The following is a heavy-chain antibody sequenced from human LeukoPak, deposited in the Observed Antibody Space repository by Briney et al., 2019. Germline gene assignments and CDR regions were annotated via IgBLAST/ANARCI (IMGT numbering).Heavy chain of an antibody. CDR3: ASYSGSYYDYFDY. CDR2: IYYSGST. D-gene: IGHD1-26*01. J-gene: IGHJ4*02. V-gene: IGHV4-39*07. Sequence: PSETLSLTCTVSGGSISSSSYYWGWIRQPPGKGLEWIGRIYYSGSTYYNPSLKSRVTISVDTSKNQFSLKLSSVTAADTAVYYCASYSGSYYDYFDYWGQGTLVTVSS. CDR1: GGSISSSSYY.